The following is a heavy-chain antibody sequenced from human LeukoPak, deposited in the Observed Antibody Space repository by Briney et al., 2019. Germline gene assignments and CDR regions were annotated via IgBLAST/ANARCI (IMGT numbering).Heavy chain of an antibody. CDR1: GFTFSSYA. Sequence: GGSLRLSCAASGFTFSSYAMHWVRQAPGKGLEWVAVISYHGSNKYYADSVKGRFTISRDNSKNTLYLQMNSLRAEDTAVYYCARGGGSNFDYWGQGTLVTVSS. CDR3: ARGGGSNFDY. CDR2: ISYHGSNK. V-gene: IGHV3-30*01. D-gene: IGHD3-16*01. J-gene: IGHJ4*02.